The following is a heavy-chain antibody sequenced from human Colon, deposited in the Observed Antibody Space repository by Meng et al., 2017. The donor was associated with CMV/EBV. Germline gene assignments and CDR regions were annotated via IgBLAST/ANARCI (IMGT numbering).Heavy chain of an antibody. CDR2: IWFDGSKK. D-gene: IGHD6-25*01. Sequence: GESLKISCSASGFTIDWHAMYWVRQAPGKGLEWVASIWFDGSKKFYADSVKGRFTISRDNSRNMQFMEMNSLRDDDPAVYFCATGGGTEAAAAGVFDFWGQGTLVTVSS. CDR1: GFTIDWHA. V-gene: IGHV3-33*07. J-gene: IGHJ4*02. CDR3: ATGGGTEAAAAGVFDF.